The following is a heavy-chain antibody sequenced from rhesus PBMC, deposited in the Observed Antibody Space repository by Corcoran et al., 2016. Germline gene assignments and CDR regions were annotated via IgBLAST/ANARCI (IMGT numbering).Heavy chain of an antibody. Sequence: QLQLQESGPGLVKPSETLSVTCAASGGSISSNYWSWIRQPPGQGLEWIGRIYGSGSSTSYNPSLKCRVTLSVDTSKTQLSLKLSSVTAAATAVYSCSRHSLYYYSGSYPDYWGQGVLVTVSS. CDR2: IYGSGSST. CDR1: GGSISSNY. J-gene: IGHJ4*01. V-gene: IGHV4-169*01. CDR3: SRHSLYYYSGSYPDY. D-gene: IGHD3-16*01.